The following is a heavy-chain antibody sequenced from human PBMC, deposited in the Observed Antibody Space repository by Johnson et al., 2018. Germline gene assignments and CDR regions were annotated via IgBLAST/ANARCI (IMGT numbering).Heavy chain of an antibody. J-gene: IGHJ6*03. D-gene: IGHD1-26*01. CDR2: ISWNSGTI. CDR1: GFTFDDYA. Sequence: VQLVESGGDLVQPGRSLRLSCAASGFTFDDYAMHWVRQAPGKGLEWVSGISWNSGTIAYADSVRGRFTIPRDNAKNSLYLQMNSLRAEDTALYYCAKDKVTGGTYSEPRGSYYYYYYMDVWGKGTTVTVSS. CDR3: AKDKVTGGTYSEPRGSYYYYYYMDV. V-gene: IGHV3-9*01.